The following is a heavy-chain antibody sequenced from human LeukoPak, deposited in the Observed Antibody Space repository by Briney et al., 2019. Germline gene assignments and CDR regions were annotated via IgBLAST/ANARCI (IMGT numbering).Heavy chain of an antibody. CDR3: ATTLEQWLPTFHY. D-gene: IGHD6-19*01. Sequence: ASVKVSCKASGYTFTGYYMHWVRQAPGQGLEWMGWINPNSGGTNYAQKFQGRVTMTRDTSISTAYMELYRLRSDDTAVYYCATTLEQWLPTFHYWGQGTLVTVSS. J-gene: IGHJ4*02. CDR2: INPNSGGT. V-gene: IGHV1-2*02. CDR1: GYTFTGYY.